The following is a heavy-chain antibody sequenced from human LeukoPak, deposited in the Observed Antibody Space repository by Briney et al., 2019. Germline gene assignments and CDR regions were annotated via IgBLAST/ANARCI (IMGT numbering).Heavy chain of an antibody. CDR2: IIPILGIA. V-gene: IGHV1-69*04. D-gene: IGHD6-6*01. CDR1: GGTSSSYA. J-gene: IGHJ6*02. Sequence: SVKVSCKASGGTSSSYAISWVRQAPGQGLEWMGRIIPILGIANYAQKFQGRVTITADKSTSTAYMELSSLRSEDTAVYYCARVSSSSSSYYYYYGMDVWGQGTTVTVSS. CDR3: ARVSSSSSSYYYYYGMDV.